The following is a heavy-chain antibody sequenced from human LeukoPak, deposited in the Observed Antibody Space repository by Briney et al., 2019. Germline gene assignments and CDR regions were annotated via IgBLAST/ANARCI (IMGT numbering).Heavy chain of an antibody. Sequence: GGSLRLSCAASGFTFSSYAMHWVRQAPGKGLEWVALISYDGSNKYYADSVKGRFTISRDNSKNSLYLQMNSLRAEDTAVYYCARDYGSGSYPPYFDYWGQGTLVTVSS. J-gene: IGHJ4*02. CDR2: ISYDGSNK. V-gene: IGHV3-30*04. CDR1: GFTFSSYA. CDR3: ARDYGSGSYPPYFDY. D-gene: IGHD3-10*01.